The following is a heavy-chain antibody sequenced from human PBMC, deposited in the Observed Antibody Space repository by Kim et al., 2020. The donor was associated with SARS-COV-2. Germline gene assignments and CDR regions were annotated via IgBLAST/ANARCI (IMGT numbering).Heavy chain of an antibody. J-gene: IGHJ6*02. D-gene: IGHD3-3*01. CDR2: ISGSGGSK. V-gene: IGHV3-23*01. Sequence: GGSLRLSCAASGFTFSSYAMSWVRQAPGKGLEWVSAISGSGGSKYYADSVKGRLTISRDNSKNTLYLQMNSLRAEDTAVYYCAKDRTLYYDFWSGYVRPRDGMYVCGQGAAVTYSS. CDR3: AKDRTLYYDFWSGYVRPRDGMYV. CDR1: GFTFSSYA.